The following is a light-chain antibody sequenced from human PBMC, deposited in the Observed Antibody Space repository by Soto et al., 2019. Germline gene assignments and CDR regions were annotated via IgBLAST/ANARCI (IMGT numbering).Light chain of an antibody. CDR3: QQRHMWPIT. Sequence: EVVLTQSPVTLSLSPGERATLSSRASQSFRGLLAWYQQKPGQAPRLLIYDAYNRATGIPARFSGSGSGTDFTLTISSLKPEDSAVYYCQQRHMWPITFSQGTRLEIK. J-gene: IGKJ5*01. CDR2: DAY. CDR1: QSFRGL. V-gene: IGKV3-11*01.